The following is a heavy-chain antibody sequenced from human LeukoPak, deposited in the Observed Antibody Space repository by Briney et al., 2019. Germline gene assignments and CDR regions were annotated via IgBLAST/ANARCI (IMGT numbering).Heavy chain of an antibody. V-gene: IGHV1-2*06. Sequence: ASVKVSCKASGYTFTGYYMHWVRQAPGQGLEWMGRINPNSGGTNYAQKFQGRVTMTRDTSISTAYMELSRLRSDDTAVYYCARGMATIAFSDAFDIWGQGTMVTVSS. J-gene: IGHJ3*02. D-gene: IGHD5-24*01. CDR3: ARGMATIAFSDAFDI. CDR2: INPNSGGT. CDR1: GYTFTGYY.